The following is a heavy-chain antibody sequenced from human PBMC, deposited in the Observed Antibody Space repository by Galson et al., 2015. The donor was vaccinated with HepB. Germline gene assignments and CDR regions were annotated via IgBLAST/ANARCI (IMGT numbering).Heavy chain of an antibody. D-gene: IGHD6-6*01. J-gene: IGHJ4*02. V-gene: IGHV3-33*01. CDR3: GRDFSYGSLDFGN. CDR2: IQFDGSKE. Sequence: SLRLSCAASGLTFSRYGMHWVRQAPGKGLDWVAAIQFDGSKEYYAHSVKGRFTISRDDSKNTVSLQMNSLGAEDSAVYYCGRDFSYGSLDFGNWGQGTLVTVFS. CDR1: GLTFSRYG.